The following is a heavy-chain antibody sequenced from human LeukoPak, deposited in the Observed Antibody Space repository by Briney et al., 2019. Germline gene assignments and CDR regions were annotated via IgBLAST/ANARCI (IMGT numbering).Heavy chain of an antibody. V-gene: IGHV4-34*01. CDR3: ARGGIAVAGTLGMDV. CDR1: GGSFSGYY. Sequence: SETLSLTCAVSGGSFSGYYWSWIRHPPGKGLEWIGEINHSGSTNYNPSLKSRVTISVDTSKNQFSLKLSSVTAADTAVYYCARGGIAVAGTLGMDVWGQGTTVTVSS. D-gene: IGHD6-19*01. J-gene: IGHJ6*02. CDR2: INHSGST.